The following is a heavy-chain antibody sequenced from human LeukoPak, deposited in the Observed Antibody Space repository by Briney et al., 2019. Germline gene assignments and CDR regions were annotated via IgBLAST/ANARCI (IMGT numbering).Heavy chain of an antibody. J-gene: IGHJ3*02. CDR1: GFTFSSYG. V-gene: IGHV3-30*02. CDR2: IRYDGSNK. Sequence: PGGSLRLSCAASGFTFSSYGMHRVRQAPGKGLEWVAFIRYDGSNKYYADSVKGRFTISRDNSKNTLYLQMNSLRAEDTAVYYCAKAGRSGWYPGWPFDIWGQGTMVTVSS. D-gene: IGHD6-19*01. CDR3: AKAGRSGWYPGWPFDI.